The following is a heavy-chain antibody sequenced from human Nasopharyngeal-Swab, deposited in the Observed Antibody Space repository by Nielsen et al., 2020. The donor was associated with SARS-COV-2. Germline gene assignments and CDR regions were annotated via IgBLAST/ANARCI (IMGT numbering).Heavy chain of an antibody. V-gene: IGHV3-23*01. D-gene: IGHD4-17*01. J-gene: IGHJ4*02. CDR2: LSASGADT. CDR1: GITFSSFD. CDR3: ARDAPAHYGAFY. Sequence: GESLKISCAASGITFSSFDMSWVRQAPGKGLEWVSGLSASGADTTHADPVKGRFTISRDSSKNTLYLQMDSLRGEDTAVYYCARDAPAHYGAFYWGQGTLVTVSS.